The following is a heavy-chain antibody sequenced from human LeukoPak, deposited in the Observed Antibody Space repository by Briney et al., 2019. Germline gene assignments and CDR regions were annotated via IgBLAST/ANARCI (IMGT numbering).Heavy chain of an antibody. V-gene: IGHV3-48*03. CDR1: GFIFSSYE. CDR2: ISSSGNTI. J-gene: IGHJ4*02. Sequence: GGSLRLSCAASGFIFSSYEMNWVRQAPGKGLEWISYISSSGNTIYYADSVKGRFTISRDNAQNSLYLQMNSLRVEDTAVYYCARDDTMPQVWYYFDYWGPGTPVTVSS. CDR3: ARDDTMPQVWYYFDY. D-gene: IGHD2-2*01.